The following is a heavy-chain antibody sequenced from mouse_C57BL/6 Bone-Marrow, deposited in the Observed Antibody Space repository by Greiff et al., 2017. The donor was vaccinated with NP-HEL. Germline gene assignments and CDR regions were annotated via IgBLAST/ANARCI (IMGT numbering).Heavy chain of an antibody. CDR3: ARRYYEYDRR. V-gene: IGHV1-64*01. Sequence: QVQLQQPGAELVKPGASVKLSCKASGYTFTSYWMHWVKQRPGQGLEWIGMIHPNSGSTNYNEKFKSKATLTADKSSSTAYMQLSSLTSEDSAVYYCARRYYEYDRRGGRGTVVTVSA. CDR2: IHPNSGST. D-gene: IGHD2-4*01. CDR1: GYTFTSYW. J-gene: IGHJ3*01.